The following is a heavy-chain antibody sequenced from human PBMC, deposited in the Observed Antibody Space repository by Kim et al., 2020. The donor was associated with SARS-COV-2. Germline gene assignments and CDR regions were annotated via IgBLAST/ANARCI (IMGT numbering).Heavy chain of an antibody. J-gene: IGHJ4*02. CDR1: GFTFSSYW. CDR3: TKSRAAGHLRGPDY. CDR2: IKEDGSEK. V-gene: IGHV3-7*01. Sequence: GGSLRLSCAASGFTFSSYWMSWVRQTPGKGLEWVANIKEDGSEKYCVVSVKGRFTISRDNAKNSLYLQMNSLRAEDTAVYYCTKSRAAGHLRGPDYWGQGTLVTVSS. D-gene: IGHD3-10*01.